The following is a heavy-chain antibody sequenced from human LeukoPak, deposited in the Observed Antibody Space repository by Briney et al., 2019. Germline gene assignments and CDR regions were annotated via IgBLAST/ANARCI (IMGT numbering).Heavy chain of an antibody. Sequence: SETLSLTCTVSGGSISSSSYYWGWIRQPPGKGLEWIGSIYYSGSTYYNPSLKSRVTISVDTSKNQFSLKLSSVTAADTAVYYCASCGYNWFDPWGQGTLVTVSS. CDR2: IYYSGST. V-gene: IGHV4-39*07. CDR3: ASCGYNWFDP. D-gene: IGHD1-26*01. CDR1: GGSISSSSYY. J-gene: IGHJ5*02.